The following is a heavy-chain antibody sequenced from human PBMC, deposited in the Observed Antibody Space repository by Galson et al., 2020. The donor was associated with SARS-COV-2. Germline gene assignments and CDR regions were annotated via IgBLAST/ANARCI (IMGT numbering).Heavy chain of an antibody. Sequence: ASVKVSCKPSGYTLTNYGLSWVRQAPGQGLEWMTWTNTYNGHTNFAPNFQGRVTVTTDTSTNTAYMEMRSLRSDDTAVYYCARGAGESNWYSYYYDMDVWGKGTTVIVSS. D-gene: IGHD7-27*01. CDR3: ARGAGESNWYSYYYDMDV. CDR1: GYTLTNYG. V-gene: IGHV1-18*04. J-gene: IGHJ6*03. CDR2: TNTYNGHT.